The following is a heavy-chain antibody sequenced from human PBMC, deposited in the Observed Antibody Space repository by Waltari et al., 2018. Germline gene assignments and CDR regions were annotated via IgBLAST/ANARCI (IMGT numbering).Heavy chain of an antibody. J-gene: IGHJ4*02. CDR2: IYHSGRT. Sequence: QVHLQESGPGLVKPSGTLSLTCAVSGASISNDNWWCWVRQPPGKGLEWIGEIYHSGRTHYNPSHKSRVIISVDKSKNQFSVEVTSVSAADTAVYYCAMHSDWAIDHWGQGTLVTVSS. CDR1: GASISNDNW. V-gene: IGHV4-4*02. D-gene: IGHD6-19*01. CDR3: AMHSDWAIDH.